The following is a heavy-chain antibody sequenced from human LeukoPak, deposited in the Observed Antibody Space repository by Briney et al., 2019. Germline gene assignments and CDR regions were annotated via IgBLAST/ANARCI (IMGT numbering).Heavy chain of an antibody. CDR1: GFTLSNYW. Sequence: GGSLRLSCAASGFTLSNYWMHWVRQAPGKGLVWVSHINTDGSSTSYADSVKGRFTISRDNAKNTLYLQMNSLRAEDTAVYYCVRDPPSDFWGQGTLVTVSS. V-gene: IGHV3-74*01. CDR2: INTDGSST. CDR3: VRDPPSDF. J-gene: IGHJ4*02.